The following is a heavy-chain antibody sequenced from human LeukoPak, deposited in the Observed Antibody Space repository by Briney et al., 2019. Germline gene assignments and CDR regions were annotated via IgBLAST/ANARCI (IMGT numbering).Heavy chain of an antibody. Sequence: PSETLSLTCAVYGGSFSGYYWSWIRQPPGKGLEWIGEINHSGSTNYNPSLKSRVTISVDTSKNQFSLKLSSVTAADTAVYYCASDVNGYFDHWGQGTLVTVSS. CDR1: GGSFSGYY. CDR3: ASDVNGYFDH. V-gene: IGHV4-34*01. D-gene: IGHD2-8*01. CDR2: INHSGST. J-gene: IGHJ4*02.